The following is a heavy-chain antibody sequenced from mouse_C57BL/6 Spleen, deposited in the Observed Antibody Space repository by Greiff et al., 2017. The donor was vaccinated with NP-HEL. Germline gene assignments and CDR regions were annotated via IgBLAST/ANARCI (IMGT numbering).Heavy chain of an antibody. D-gene: IGHD2-5*01. CDR2: IHPNSGST. J-gene: IGHJ4*01. V-gene: IGHV1-64*01. CDR3: ARYYYSNHYAMDY. Sequence: QVQLQQPGAELVKPGASVKLSCKASGYTFTSYWMHWVKQRPGQGLEWIGMIHPNSGSTNYNEKFKSKATLTVDKSSRTAYMQLSSLTSEDSAVYYCARYYYSNHYAMDYWGQGTSVTVSS. CDR1: GYTFTSYW.